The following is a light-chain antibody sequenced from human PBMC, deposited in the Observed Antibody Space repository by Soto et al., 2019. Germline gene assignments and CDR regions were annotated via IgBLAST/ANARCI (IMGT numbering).Light chain of an antibody. V-gene: IGKV3-15*01. J-gene: IGKJ1*01. CDR3: QQYNNWHT. CDR1: QSVSSN. Sequence: EIVMTQSPATLSVSPGERATLSCRASQSVSSNLAWYQQKPGKAPRLLIYGASTRATGIPARFSGSGSGTEFTLTISSLQSEDFAVYYCQQYNNWHTFGQGTKVDIK. CDR2: GAS.